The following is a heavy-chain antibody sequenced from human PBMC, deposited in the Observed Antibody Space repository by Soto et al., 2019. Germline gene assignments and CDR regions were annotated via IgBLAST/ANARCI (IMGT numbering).Heavy chain of an antibody. V-gene: IGHV4-34*01. CDR2: INHSGST. D-gene: IGHD5-12*01. J-gene: IGHJ5*02. CDR3: ARHRRGYDYRGWFDP. Sequence: QVQLQQWGAGLLKPSETLSLTCAVYGGSFSGYYWSWIRQPPGKGLEWIGEINHSGSTNYNPSLKRRVTISVDPSKNQFSLKLSSVTAADTAVYYCARHRRGYDYRGWFDPGGQGTLVTVSS. CDR1: GGSFSGYY.